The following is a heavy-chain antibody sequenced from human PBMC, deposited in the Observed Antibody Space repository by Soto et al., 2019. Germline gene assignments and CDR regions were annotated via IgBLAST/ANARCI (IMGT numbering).Heavy chain of an antibody. CDR3: ARRKSLDV. Sequence: QLQLQESGPGLLRPSQTLSLTCSLSGGSVSSHDYDWTWVRQRPGKGLEWIGFVHDRETADYNPSLKSRVSISVDTSKNKFSLRLSSVTAADSGVYYCARRKSLDVWGQGITVIVSS. CDR2: VHDRETA. D-gene: IGHD3-10*01. V-gene: IGHV4-30-4*08. CDR1: GGSVSSHDYD. J-gene: IGHJ6*02.